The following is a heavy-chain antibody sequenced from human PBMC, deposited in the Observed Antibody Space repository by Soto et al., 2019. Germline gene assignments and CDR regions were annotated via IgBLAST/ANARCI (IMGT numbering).Heavy chain of an antibody. CDR2: IYYSGST. Sequence: SETLSLTCTVSGGSISSYYWSWIRQPPGKGLEWIGYIYYSGSTNYNPSLKSRVTISVDTSKNQFSLKLSSVTAADTAVYYCARENVVVPAAIRGFDPWGQGTLVTVSS. CDR1: GGSISSYY. CDR3: ARENVVVPAAIRGFDP. J-gene: IGHJ5*02. V-gene: IGHV4-59*01. D-gene: IGHD2-2*01.